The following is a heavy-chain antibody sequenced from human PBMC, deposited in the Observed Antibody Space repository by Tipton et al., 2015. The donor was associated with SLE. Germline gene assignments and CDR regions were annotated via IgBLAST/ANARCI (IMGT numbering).Heavy chain of an antibody. CDR3: ARGGVAAVSPSGRAIDS. D-gene: IGHD1-26*01. CDR1: GGSISSSSYY. V-gene: IGHV4-39*07. Sequence: TLSLTCTVSGGSISSSSYYWGWIRQPPGKGLEWIGSIYYSGSTYYNPSLKSRVTISVDTSKNQFSLKLTSVTASDTAVYFCARGGVAAVSPSGRAIDSWGQGTLVTVSS. J-gene: IGHJ4*02. CDR2: IYYSGST.